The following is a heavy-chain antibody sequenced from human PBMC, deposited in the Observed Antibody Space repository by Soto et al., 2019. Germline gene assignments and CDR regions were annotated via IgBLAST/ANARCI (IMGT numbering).Heavy chain of an antibody. CDR3: ARNTRGVRGVIKPTDIFDY. J-gene: IGHJ4*02. CDR1: GGSISSSSYY. Sequence: QLQLQESGPGLVKPSETLSLTCTVSGGSISSSSYYWGWIRQPPGKGLEWIGSIYYSGSTYYNPSLKSRVTISVDTSKNQFSLKLSSVTAADTAVYYCARNTRGVRGVIKPTDIFDYWGQGTLVTVSS. CDR2: IYYSGST. V-gene: IGHV4-39*01. D-gene: IGHD3-10*01.